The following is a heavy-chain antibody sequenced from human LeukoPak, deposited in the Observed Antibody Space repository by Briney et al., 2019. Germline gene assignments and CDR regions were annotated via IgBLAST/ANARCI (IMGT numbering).Heavy chain of an antibody. CDR2: ISYDGSNK. CDR3: ARDFNYFDY. J-gene: IGHJ4*02. CDR1: GFTFSSYA. V-gene: IGHV3-30-3*01. Sequence: GGSLRLSCAASGFTFSSYAMHWVRQAPGKGLEWVAVISYDGSNKYYADSVKGRFTISRDNSKNTLYLQMNSLRAEDTAVYYCARDFNYFDYWGKGTLVTVSS.